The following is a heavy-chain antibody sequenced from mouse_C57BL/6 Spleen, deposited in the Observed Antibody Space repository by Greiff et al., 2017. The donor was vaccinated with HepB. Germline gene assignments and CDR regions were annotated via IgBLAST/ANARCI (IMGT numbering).Heavy chain of an antibody. Sequence: EVLLVESGGGLVKPGGSLKLSCAASGFTFSDYGMHWVRQAPEKGLEWVAYISSGSSTIYYADTVKGRFTISRDNAKNTLFMQMTSLRSEDTALYYGARNGNYLYYFDYWGQGTTLTVSS. CDR1: GFTFSDYG. CDR3: ARNGNYLYYFDY. V-gene: IGHV5-17*01. J-gene: IGHJ2*01. CDR2: ISSGSSTI. D-gene: IGHD2-1*01.